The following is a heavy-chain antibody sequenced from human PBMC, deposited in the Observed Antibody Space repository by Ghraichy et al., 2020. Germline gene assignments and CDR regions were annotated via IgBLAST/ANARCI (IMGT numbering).Heavy chain of an antibody. CDR2: IKEDGSEK. CDR3: VRFRPFDY. J-gene: IGHJ4*02. CDR1: GFTFSTYW. Sequence: GGSLRLSCAASGFTFSTYWMSWVRQVPGKGLEWVANIKEDGSEKYYMDSVKGRFTISRDNAKNSLYLQMNSLRAEDTAVYYCVRFRPFDYWSQGTLVTVSS. D-gene: IGHD3-10*01. V-gene: IGHV3-7*03.